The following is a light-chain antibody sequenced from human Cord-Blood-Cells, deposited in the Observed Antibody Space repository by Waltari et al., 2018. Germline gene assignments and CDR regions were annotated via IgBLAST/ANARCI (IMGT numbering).Light chain of an antibody. CDR1: SDINVGSYT. Sequence: QPVLTQPPSSSASPGESARLTCTLPSDINVGSYTIHWYPQQPGSPPRYLLYYYSDSDKGQGSGVPSRFSGSKDASANTGILLISGLQSEDEADYYCMIWPSNAWVFGGGTKLTVL. CDR3: MIWPSNAWV. CDR2: YYSDSDK. J-gene: IGLJ3*02. V-gene: IGLV5-37*01.